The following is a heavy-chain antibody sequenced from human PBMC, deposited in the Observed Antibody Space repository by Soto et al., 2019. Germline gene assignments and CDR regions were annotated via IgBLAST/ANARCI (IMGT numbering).Heavy chain of an antibody. Sequence: SETLSLTCAVYGGSFSGYYWSWIRQPPGNGLEWIGEINHSGSTNYNPSLKSRVTISVDTSKNQFSLKLSSVTAADTAVYYCARGGMAGSSSWYARGEYYFDYWGQGTLVTVSS. CDR3: ARGGMAGSSSWYARGEYYFDY. J-gene: IGHJ4*02. D-gene: IGHD6-13*01. V-gene: IGHV4-34*01. CDR2: INHSGST. CDR1: GGSFSGYY.